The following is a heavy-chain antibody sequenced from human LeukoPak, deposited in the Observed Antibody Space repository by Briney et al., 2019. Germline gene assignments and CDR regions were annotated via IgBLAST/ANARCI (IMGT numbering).Heavy chain of an antibody. V-gene: IGHV4-4*07. CDR2: IYSSGST. CDR1: GGSISSYY. Sequence: SETLSLTCTVSGGSISSYYWSWIRQPAGKGLEWIGRIYSSGSTNYNPSLKSRVTMSVDTSKNQFSLKLSSVTAADTAVYYCARGTGYYDFWSGYFGIWGQGTMVTVSS. J-gene: IGHJ3*02. CDR3: ARGTGYYDFWSGYFGI. D-gene: IGHD3-3*01.